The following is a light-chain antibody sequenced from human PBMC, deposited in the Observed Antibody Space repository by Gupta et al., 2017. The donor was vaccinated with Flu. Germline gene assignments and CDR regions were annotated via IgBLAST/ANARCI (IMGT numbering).Light chain of an antibody. J-gene: IGKJ2*01. V-gene: IGKV3-15*01. Sequence: RATLSCRASQTVHHNLAWYQQIPGQAPRLLIYGASTRAIGIPDRFSGSGSGTEFTLTISSLQSEDFAIYYCQQYNDWPPLFTFGQGTKLEIK. CDR3: QQYNDWPPLFT. CDR1: QTVHHN. CDR2: GAS.